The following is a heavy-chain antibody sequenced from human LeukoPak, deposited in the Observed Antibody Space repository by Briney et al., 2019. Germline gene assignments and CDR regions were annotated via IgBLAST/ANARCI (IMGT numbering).Heavy chain of an antibody. D-gene: IGHD3-10*01. CDR1: GFTFSSYS. J-gene: IGHJ4*02. Sequence: GGSLRLSCAASGFTFSSYSMNWVRQAPGKGLGWVSSISSSSSYIYYADSVKGRFTISRDNAKNSLYLQMNSLRAEDTAVYYRAREGPMVRGVPFDYWGQGTLVTVSS. CDR2: ISSSSSYI. CDR3: AREGPMVRGVPFDY. V-gene: IGHV3-21*01.